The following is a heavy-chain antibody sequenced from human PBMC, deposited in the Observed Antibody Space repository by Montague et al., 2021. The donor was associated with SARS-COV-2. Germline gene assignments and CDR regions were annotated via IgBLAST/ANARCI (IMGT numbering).Heavy chain of an antibody. J-gene: IGHJ4*02. CDR1: GASVMASH. D-gene: IGHD1-1*01. CDR2: VRAAGVT. Sequence: SETLSLTCDVSGASVMASHWTWVRESPPPGQGLVGVVRAAGVTNYNHSLGRRVAIFMDTSTSQFSLSLALLSTAATARYYCSCFISTGTTSGIDHWGPG. CDR3: SCFISTGTTSGIDH. V-gene: IGHV4-4*08.